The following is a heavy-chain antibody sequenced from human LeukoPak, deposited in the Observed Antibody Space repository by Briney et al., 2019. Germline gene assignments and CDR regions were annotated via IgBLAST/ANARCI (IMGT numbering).Heavy chain of an antibody. CDR1: GYTFTSYG. V-gene: IGHV1-18*01. J-gene: IGHJ5*02. D-gene: IGHD1-26*01. CDR3: AREGRYSGSYWLFNWFDP. Sequence: ASVKVSCKAFGYTFTSYGISWVRQAPGQGLEWMGWISAYNGNTNYAQKLQGRVTMTTDTSTSTAYMELRSLRSDDTAVYYCAREGRYSGSYWLFNWFDPWGQGTLVTVSS. CDR2: ISAYNGNT.